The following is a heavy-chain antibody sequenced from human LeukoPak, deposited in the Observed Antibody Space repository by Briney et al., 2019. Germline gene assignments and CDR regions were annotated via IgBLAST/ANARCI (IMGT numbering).Heavy chain of an antibody. CDR2: INPSGGST. J-gene: IGHJ4*02. D-gene: IGHD2-15*01. V-gene: IGHV1-46*01. CDR1: GYTFTRYY. Sequence: ASVKVSCKASGYTFTRYYMHWVRQAPGQGLEGMGIINPSGGSTSYAKKFQGRVTMTRDTSTSTVYMELSSLRSEDTAVYYCARNSGYCSGGSYYEYNDYWGQGTLVTVSS. CDR3: ARNSGYCSGGSYYEYNDY.